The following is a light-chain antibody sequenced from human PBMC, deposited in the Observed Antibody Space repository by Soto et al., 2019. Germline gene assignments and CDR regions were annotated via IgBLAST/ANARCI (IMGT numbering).Light chain of an antibody. V-gene: IGKV3-15*01. Sequence: EIVMTQSPATLSVSPGDTATLSCRASHSVGSDLAWYQVKPGQAPRLLIYGAATRAIGIPGRFSGSGTRTEFSLTISSLQSEDSVVYYCQQYNIWSLYTFGQGTNLEIK. J-gene: IGKJ2*01. CDR2: GAA. CDR3: QQYNIWSLYT. CDR1: HSVGSD.